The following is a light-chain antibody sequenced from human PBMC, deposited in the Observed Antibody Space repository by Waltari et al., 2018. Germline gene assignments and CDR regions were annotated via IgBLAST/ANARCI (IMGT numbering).Light chain of an antibody. Sequence: DIQMTQSPSTLSASVGDRVTITCRASMRVSDWLAWYQQKPGKAPELLIFDVSTLKSGVPSRFSGRGSGTEFTLTISSLQPDDFATYYCQHYSHSSPWTFGQGTKVEIK. CDR2: DVS. CDR1: MRVSDW. J-gene: IGKJ1*01. V-gene: IGKV1-5*01. CDR3: QHYSHSSPWT.